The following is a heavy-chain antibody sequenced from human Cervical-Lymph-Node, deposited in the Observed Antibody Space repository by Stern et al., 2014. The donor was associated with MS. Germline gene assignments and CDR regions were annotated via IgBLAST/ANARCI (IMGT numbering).Heavy chain of an antibody. D-gene: IGHD3-10*01. J-gene: IGHJ6*02. CDR3: ARDSDLGNVGYGMDV. V-gene: IGHV1-69*12. CDR1: GGTFSDFA. Sequence: QVQLVQSGAEVKRPGSSVKVSCKASGGTFSDFAISWVRQAPRQGLEWMGGIIPVFGTANYAQKFQGRVTITADESTSTAYMELSSLRSEDTAVYYCARDSDLGNVGYGMDVWGQGTTVTVSS. CDR2: IIPVFGTA.